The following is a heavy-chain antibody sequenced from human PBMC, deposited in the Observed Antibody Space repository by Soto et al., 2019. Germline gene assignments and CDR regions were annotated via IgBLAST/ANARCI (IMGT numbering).Heavy chain of an antibody. Sequence: SETLSLTCTVSGGSISSGDYYWSWIRQPPGKGLEWIGYIYYSGSTYYDPSLKSRVTISVDTSKNQFSLKLSSVTAADTAVYYCARTKWLTGPFDYWGQGTLVTVSS. CDR2: IYYSGST. V-gene: IGHV4-30-4*01. J-gene: IGHJ4*02. D-gene: IGHD3-22*01. CDR3: ARTKWLTGPFDY. CDR1: GGSISSGDYY.